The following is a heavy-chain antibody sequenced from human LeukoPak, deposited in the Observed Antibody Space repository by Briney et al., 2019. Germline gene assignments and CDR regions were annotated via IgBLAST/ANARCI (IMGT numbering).Heavy chain of an antibody. CDR2: ISDYGSST. J-gene: IGHJ4*01. CDR1: GFIFSSYA. V-gene: IGHV3-23*01. D-gene: IGHD6-13*01. CDR3: PKESGSSWLN. Sequence: PGGSLSPSRGGSGFIFSSYALTWVRQAPGKGLEWVSGISDYGSSTYYADSVKGRFTISRDNSKNTLYLQLNNLRAEDTAVYYCPKESGSSWLNWGQRTGVTVPS.